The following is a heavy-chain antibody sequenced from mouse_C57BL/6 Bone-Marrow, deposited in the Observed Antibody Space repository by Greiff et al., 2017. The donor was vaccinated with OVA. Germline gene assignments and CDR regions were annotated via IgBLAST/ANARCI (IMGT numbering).Heavy chain of an antibody. CDR2: ISDGGSYT. D-gene: IGHD3-2*02. CDR3: ARDNPDSSGYYFDY. J-gene: IGHJ2*01. CDR1: GFTFSSYA. V-gene: IGHV5-4*01. Sequence: EVKLQESGGGLVKPGGSLKLSCAASGFTFSSYAMSWVRQTPEKRLEWVATISDGGSYTYYPDNVKGRFTISRDNAKNNLYLQMSHLKSEDTAMYYCARDNPDSSGYYFDYWGQGTTLTVSS.